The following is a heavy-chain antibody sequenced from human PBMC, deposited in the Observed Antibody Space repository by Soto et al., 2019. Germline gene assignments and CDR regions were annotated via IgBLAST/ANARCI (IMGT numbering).Heavy chain of an antibody. CDR3: ARSTSLFWSGYYYFDY. CDR1: GGSISRSSYY. CDR2: IYYSGST. Sequence: SETRCLTCTVSGGSISRSSYYWGWIRQPPGKGLEWIGSIYYSGSTYYNPSLKSRVTISVDTSKNQFSLKLSSATAADTAVYYCARSTSLFWSGYYYFDYWGQGTLVTVSS. D-gene: IGHD3-3*01. V-gene: IGHV4-39*01. J-gene: IGHJ4*02.